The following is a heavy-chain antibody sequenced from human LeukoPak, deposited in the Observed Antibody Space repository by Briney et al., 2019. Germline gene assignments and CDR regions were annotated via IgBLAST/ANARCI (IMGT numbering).Heavy chain of an antibody. CDR3: ARGGNYWPQWWFDP. Sequence: PSETLSLTCTVSGGSISTYYWSWIRQPPGKGLEWIGHIYYTGSTSYNLSLKSRVTMSLDASKNQFSLELNSVTPADTAVYYCARGGNYWPQWWFDPWGRGTLVSVSS. V-gene: IGHV4-59*01. J-gene: IGHJ5*02. CDR2: IYYTGST. CDR1: GGSISTYY. D-gene: IGHD1-26*01.